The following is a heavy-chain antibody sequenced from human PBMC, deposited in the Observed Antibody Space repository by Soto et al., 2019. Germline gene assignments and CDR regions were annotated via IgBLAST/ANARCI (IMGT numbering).Heavy chain of an antibody. V-gene: IGHV1-46*01. J-gene: IGHJ4*02. Sequence: QVHLVQSGAEVKKPGASVKISCKTSGYTFTRYTIHWLRQAAGQGLECMAVTNPGDSSTTYAQNFQGRVTMTVDTSASTVYMELSSLRSEDTAVYYCARGHKRGWVPLDYWGQGTLVTVSS. CDR3: ARGHKRGWVPLDY. CDR2: TNPGDSST. CDR1: GYTFTRYT. D-gene: IGHD6-19*01.